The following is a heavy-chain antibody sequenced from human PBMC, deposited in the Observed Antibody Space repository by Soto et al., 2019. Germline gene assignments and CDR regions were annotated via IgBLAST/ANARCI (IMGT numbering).Heavy chain of an antibody. V-gene: IGHV1-3*05. CDR3: AREGYGHEGRDV. D-gene: IGHD5-12*01. Sequence: QVQLVQSRAEEKKPGASVKVSCKASGYTFTSYAMHWVRQAPGQRLEGMGWINAGNGNTKYSQKFQGRVTITRDTTASTAYKGLSSLRPEDTAGYYCAREGYGHEGRDVWGQGSTVTASS. J-gene: IGHJ6*02. CDR2: INAGNGNT. CDR1: GYTFTSYA.